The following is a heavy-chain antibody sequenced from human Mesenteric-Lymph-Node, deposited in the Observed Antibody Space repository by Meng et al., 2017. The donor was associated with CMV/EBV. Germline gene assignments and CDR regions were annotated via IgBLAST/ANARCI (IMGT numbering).Heavy chain of an antibody. J-gene: IGHJ5*02. CDR1: VFSLSPSGVG. CDR3: AHRTASSSSWYVWFDP. Sequence: SGPPLVTPTHTVTLTCTFSVFSLSPSGVGVRWSLQPAGKALECLANIYWNDDKRYSPSLKSRLTITKDTSKNQVVLTMTNMDPVDTATYYCAHRTASSSSWYVWFDPWGQGTLVTVSS. CDR2: IYWNDDK. V-gene: IGHV2-5*01. D-gene: IGHD6-13*01.